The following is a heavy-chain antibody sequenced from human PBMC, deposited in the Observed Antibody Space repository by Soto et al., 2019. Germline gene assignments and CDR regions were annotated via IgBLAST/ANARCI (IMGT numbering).Heavy chain of an antibody. V-gene: IGHV4-30-4*01. D-gene: IGHD5-18*01. CDR1: GGSISSGDYY. CDR3: ARVGYSYGYGFYYYYGMDV. J-gene: IGHJ6*02. Sequence: SETLSLTCTVSGGSISSGDYYWSWIRQPPGKGLEWIGYIYYSGSTYYNPSLKSRVTISVDTSKNQFSLRLSSVTAADTAVYYCARVGYSYGYGFYYYYGMDVWGQGTTVTVSS. CDR2: IYYSGST.